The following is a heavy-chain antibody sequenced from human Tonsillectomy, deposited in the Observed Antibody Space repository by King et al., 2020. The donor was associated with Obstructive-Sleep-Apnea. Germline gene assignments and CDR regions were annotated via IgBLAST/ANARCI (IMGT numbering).Heavy chain of an antibody. CDR1: GFNLDDYA. D-gene: IGHD1-26*01. V-gene: IGHV3-9*01. J-gene: IGHJ4*02. Sequence: QLVQSGGGLVQPGRSLRLSCAASGFNLDDYAMHWVRQVPGKGLEWVSGISGNSGNIGYADSVKGRFTITRDNAKNSLYLQMNSLRAEDTALYYCEKDMGFDTGGGFDYWGQGALVTVFS. CDR3: EKDMGFDTGGGFDY. CDR2: ISGNSGNI.